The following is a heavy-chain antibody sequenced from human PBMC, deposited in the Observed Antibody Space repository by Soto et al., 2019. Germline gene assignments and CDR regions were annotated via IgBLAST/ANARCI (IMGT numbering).Heavy chain of an antibody. CDR2: ISYDGSNK. Sequence: QVQLVESGGGVVQPGRSLRLSCAASGFTFSSYGMHWVRQAPGKGLEWVAVISYDGSNKYYADSVKGRFTISRDNSKNTLYLQMNSQRAEDTAVYYCAKDAPDYGGNSSAFDIWGQGTMVTVSS. CDR1: GFTFSSYG. D-gene: IGHD4-17*01. J-gene: IGHJ3*02. CDR3: AKDAPDYGGNSSAFDI. V-gene: IGHV3-30*18.